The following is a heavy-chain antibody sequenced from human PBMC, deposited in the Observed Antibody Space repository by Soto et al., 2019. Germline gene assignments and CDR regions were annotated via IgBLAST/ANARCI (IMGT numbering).Heavy chain of an antibody. Sequence: QVQLQESGPGLVKPSETLSLTCTVSGGSVSSGSYYWSWIRQPPGKGLEWIGYIYYSGSTNYNPSLKSRVTISVDTSKNQFSMKLSSVTAADTAVYYCARGDLHPRVGDVWGQGTTVTVSS. D-gene: IGHD1-26*01. CDR1: GGSVSSGSYY. V-gene: IGHV4-61*01. CDR2: IYYSGST. CDR3: ARGDLHPRVGDV. J-gene: IGHJ6*02.